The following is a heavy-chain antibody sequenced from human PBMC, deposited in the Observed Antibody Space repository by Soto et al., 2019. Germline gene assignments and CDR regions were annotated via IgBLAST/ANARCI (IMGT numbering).Heavy chain of an antibody. J-gene: IGHJ6*02. CDR3: ARAGTMVRGYYYYGTDV. V-gene: IGHV1-46*03. D-gene: IGHD3-10*01. CDR1: GYTFTSYY. Sequence: GASVKVSCKASGYTFTSYYMHWVRQAPGQGLEWMGIINPSGGSTSYAQKFQGRVTMTRDTSTSTVYMELSSLRSEDTAVYYCARAGTMVRGYYYYGTDVWGQGTTVTVSS. CDR2: INPSGGST.